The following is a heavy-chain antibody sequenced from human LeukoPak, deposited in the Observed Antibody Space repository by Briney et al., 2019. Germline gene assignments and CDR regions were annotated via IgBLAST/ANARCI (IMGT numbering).Heavy chain of an antibody. CDR2: IYYSDRT. Sequence: PSETLSLTCTVSGGSISSSSYYWVWIRQPPGKGREWFGSIYYSDRTYYDPFLKSRVTISVDTSKNQYSLKLIPVTADDTAVYYCARHSLGITGTTSWFDLWGQGTLVSVSS. D-gene: IGHD1-20*01. CDR3: ARHSLGITGTTSWFDL. V-gene: IGHV4-39*01. J-gene: IGHJ5*02. CDR1: GGSISSSSYY.